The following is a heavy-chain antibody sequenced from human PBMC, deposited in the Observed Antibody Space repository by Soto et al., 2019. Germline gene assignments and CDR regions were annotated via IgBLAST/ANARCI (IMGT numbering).Heavy chain of an antibody. D-gene: IGHD1-26*01. CDR2: ISNDGNDE. CDR1: GFTFSSYG. V-gene: IGHV3-30*18. Sequence: QVQVVESGGGVVQSGSSLRLSCAASGFTFSSYGMHWVRQAPGKGLEWVAVISNDGNDEYYIDSVKGRFTISSDNSKNTLYLQMNTLSTEDTALYYCAKDTHIGRNHLGADYWGQGTLVHVSS. J-gene: IGHJ4*02. CDR3: AKDTHIGRNHLGADY.